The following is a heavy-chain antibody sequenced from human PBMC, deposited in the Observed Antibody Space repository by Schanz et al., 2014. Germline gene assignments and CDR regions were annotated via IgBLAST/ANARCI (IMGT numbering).Heavy chain of an antibody. CDR3: TRMYINLSQLSAFHYFDN. CDR2: ISHSGDT. Sequence: QVQLRQWGAGLLRPSETLSLTCAVYGGSFSGYYWTWIRQPPGKRLEWIGEISHSGDTNFNPSLKSRVTISVGTANSQYTLRMNSLTAADTAIYYCTRMYINLSQLSAFHYFDNWGPGTLVTVSS. D-gene: IGHD1-1*01. V-gene: IGHV4-34*01. J-gene: IGHJ4*02. CDR1: GGSFSGYY.